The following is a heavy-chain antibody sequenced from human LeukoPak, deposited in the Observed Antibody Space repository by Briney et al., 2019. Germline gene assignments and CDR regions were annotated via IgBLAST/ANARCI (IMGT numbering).Heavy chain of an antibody. CDR2: ISAYNGNT. V-gene: IGHV1-18*01. Sequence: GASVNVSCKASGYTFTSYGISWVRQAPGQGLEWMGWISAYNGNTNYAQKLQGRVTMTTDTSTSTAYMELRSLRSDDTAVYYCAREFRGDYSNHPFDYWGQGTLVTVSS. D-gene: IGHD4-11*01. J-gene: IGHJ4*02. CDR3: AREFRGDYSNHPFDY. CDR1: GYTFTSYG.